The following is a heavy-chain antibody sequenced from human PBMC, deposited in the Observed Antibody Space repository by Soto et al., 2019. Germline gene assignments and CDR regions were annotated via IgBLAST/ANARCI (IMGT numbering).Heavy chain of an antibody. J-gene: IGHJ4*02. D-gene: IGHD3-10*01. CDR1: GGSISSSSYY. V-gene: IGHV4-39*01. CDR3: ASFDYYSSGSYYFNFDY. Sequence: SETLSLTCTVSGGSISSSSYYWGWIRQPPGKGLEWIGSIYYSGSTYYNPSLKSRVTISVDTSKNQFSLKLSSVTAADTAVYYCASFDYYSSGSYYFNFDYWGQGTLVTVSS. CDR2: IYYSGST.